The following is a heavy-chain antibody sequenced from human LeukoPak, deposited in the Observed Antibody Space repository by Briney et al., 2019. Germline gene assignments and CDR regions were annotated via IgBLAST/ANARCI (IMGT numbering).Heavy chain of an antibody. CDR1: GFNFDDYA. Sequence: HPGGSLRLFCTASGFNFDDYAMHWVRQPPGEGLEWVSLINGDGGRTYYADSVKGRFTISRDNSKNSLYLQMNSLRAEGTAFYYCAKDITRSYFYDSSDYYVQTSAFDIWGQGTMVTVSS. D-gene: IGHD3-22*01. J-gene: IGHJ3*02. CDR2: INGDGGRT. V-gene: IGHV3-43*02. CDR3: AKDITRSYFYDSSDYYVQTSAFDI.